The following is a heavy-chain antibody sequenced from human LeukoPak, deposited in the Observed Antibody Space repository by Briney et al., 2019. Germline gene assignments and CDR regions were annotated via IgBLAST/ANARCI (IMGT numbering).Heavy chain of an antibody. Sequence: PSETLSLTCTVSGGFISSYYWSWIQQPPGKGLEWIGYIYYSGSTNYNPSLKSRVTISVDTSKNQFSLKLSSVTAADTAVYYCARSVTPTNWFDPWGQGTLVTVSS. CDR2: IYYSGST. V-gene: IGHV4-59*01. CDR3: ARSVTPTNWFDP. D-gene: IGHD4-17*01. CDR1: GGFISSYY. J-gene: IGHJ5*02.